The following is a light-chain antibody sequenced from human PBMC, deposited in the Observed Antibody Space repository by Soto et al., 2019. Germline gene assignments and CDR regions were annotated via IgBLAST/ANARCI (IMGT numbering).Light chain of an antibody. V-gene: IGLV1-47*01. CDR1: SSNIGSNY. CDR2: RNN. Sequence: QSVLTQPPSASGTPGQRVTISCSGSSSNIGSNYVYWYRQLPGTAPKLLIYRNNQRPSGVADRFSGSKSGTSASLAISGLRSEDEADYYCAAWDDSLSGVVFGGGTQLTVL. J-gene: IGLJ2*01. CDR3: AAWDDSLSGVV.